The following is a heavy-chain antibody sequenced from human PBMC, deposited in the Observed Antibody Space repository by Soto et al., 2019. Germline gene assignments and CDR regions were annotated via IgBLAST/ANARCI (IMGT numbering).Heavy chain of an antibody. Sequence: QVQLVQSGAEVKKPGASVKVSCTACGYTFTSYYMHWVRQAPGQGLEWLGIINPSGGSTSSAQKFQGRVTMTRDTSTSTVYMELSSLRSEDTDVDYCASGLIAVAHYWGQGTLVTFSS. V-gene: IGHV1-46*03. D-gene: IGHD6-19*01. CDR2: INPSGGST. CDR1: GYTFTSYY. CDR3: ASGLIAVAHY. J-gene: IGHJ4*02.